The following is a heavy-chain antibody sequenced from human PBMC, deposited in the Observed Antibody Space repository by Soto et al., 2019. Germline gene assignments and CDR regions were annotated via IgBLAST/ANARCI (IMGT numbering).Heavy chain of an antibody. J-gene: IGHJ6*02. D-gene: IGHD3-3*01. Sequence: VGSLRLSCSASGFTFSSYAMHWVRQAPGKGLEYVSAISSNGGSTYYADSVKGRFTIPRDNSKNTLYLQMSSLRAEDTAVYYCVKDQGVLRFYGMDVWGQGTTVTVSS. V-gene: IGHV3-64D*06. CDR2: ISSNGGST. CDR1: GFTFSSYA. CDR3: VKDQGVLRFYGMDV.